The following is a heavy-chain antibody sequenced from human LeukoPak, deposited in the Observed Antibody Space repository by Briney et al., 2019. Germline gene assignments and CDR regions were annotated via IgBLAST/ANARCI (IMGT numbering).Heavy chain of an antibody. CDR2: INSDGSST. CDR1: GFMFNNYR. Sequence: PGGSLRLSCAASGFMFNNYRMSWVRQAPGKGLVWVSRINSDGSSTNYADSVKGRFTISRDNAKNTLYLQMNSLRAEDTAVYYCARGYSSNWYYFDYWGQGALVTVSS. J-gene: IGHJ4*02. D-gene: IGHD6-13*01. V-gene: IGHV3-74*01. CDR3: ARGYSSNWYYFDY.